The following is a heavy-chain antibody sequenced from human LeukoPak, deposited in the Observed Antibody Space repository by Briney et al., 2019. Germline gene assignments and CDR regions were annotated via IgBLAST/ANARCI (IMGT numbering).Heavy chain of an antibody. CDR1: GGSISSGDYY. CDR2: IYYSGGT. Sequence: PSETLSLTCTVSGGSISSGDYYWSWIRQPPGKGLEWIGYIYYSGGTYYNPSLKSRVTISVDTSKNQFPLKLSSVTAADTAVYYCARGLGMATIKDAFDIWGQGTMVTVSS. V-gene: IGHV4-30-4*08. D-gene: IGHD5-24*01. CDR3: ARGLGMATIKDAFDI. J-gene: IGHJ3*02.